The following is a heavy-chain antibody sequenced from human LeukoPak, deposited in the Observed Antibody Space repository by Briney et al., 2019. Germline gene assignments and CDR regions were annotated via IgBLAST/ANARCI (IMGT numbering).Heavy chain of an antibody. D-gene: IGHD3-22*01. CDR1: GDSFPSTSYY. Sequence: PSETLSLTCTVSGDSFPSTSYYWGWIRQPPGKGLEWIGSIFYNGRAHYDPSLQSRVTISLDTSKNQFSLKLSSMTAADTAVYYCARHYYESSGYEGSFDIWGQGTMVTVSS. J-gene: IGHJ3*02. CDR2: IFYNGRA. CDR3: ARHYYESSGYEGSFDI. V-gene: IGHV4-39*07.